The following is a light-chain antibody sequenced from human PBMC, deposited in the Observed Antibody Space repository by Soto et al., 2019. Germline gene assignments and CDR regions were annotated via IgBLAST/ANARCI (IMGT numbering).Light chain of an antibody. CDR3: QKYNSAPRT. V-gene: IGKV1-27*01. CDR2: AAS. Sequence: DIQMTQSPSSLSASVGDRVTISCRASQGVSNYLAWYQQKPGQVPKLLIYAASTLQSGVPSRLSGSGSGTDFDLTINSLQHEHVAIYYNQKYNSAPRTFGQATQVELK. CDR1: QGVSNY. J-gene: IGKJ1*01.